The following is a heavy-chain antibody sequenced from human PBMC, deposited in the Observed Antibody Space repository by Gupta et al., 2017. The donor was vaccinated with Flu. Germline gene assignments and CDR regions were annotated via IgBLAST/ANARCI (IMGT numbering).Heavy chain of an antibody. Sequence: DVQLVETGGGLVQPGGSLRLSCAASGFTFRRYGMKWVRQAPGKGLEWVSYISSSGSNVYYADSVKGRFTISRDNAKNSLYLQMNSLRAEDTAVYYCARVLCSSSSCYGAGDYWGQGALVTVSS. V-gene: IGHV3-48*03. CDR3: ARVLCSSSSCYGAGDY. CDR1: GFTFRRYG. J-gene: IGHJ4*02. D-gene: IGHD2-2*01. CDR2: ISSSGSNV.